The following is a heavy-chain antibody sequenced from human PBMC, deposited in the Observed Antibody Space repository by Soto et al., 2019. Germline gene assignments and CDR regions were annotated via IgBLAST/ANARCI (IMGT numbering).Heavy chain of an antibody. CDR2: ISGSGGST. CDR3: AKSYYDFWSGRMYYFDY. D-gene: IGHD3-3*01. Sequence: GGSLRLSCAASGFTFSSYAMSWVRQAPGKGLEWVSAISGSGGSTYYADSVKGRFTISRDNSKNTLYLQMNSLRAEDTAVYYFAKSYYDFWSGRMYYFDYWGQGTLVTVSS. CDR1: GFTFSSYA. J-gene: IGHJ4*02. V-gene: IGHV3-23*01.